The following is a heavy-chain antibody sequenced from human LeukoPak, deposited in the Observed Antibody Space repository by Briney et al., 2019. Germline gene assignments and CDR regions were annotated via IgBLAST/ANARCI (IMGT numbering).Heavy chain of an antibody. V-gene: IGHV3-66*02. CDR2: IYSGGST. J-gene: IGHJ5*02. CDR3: ARMEGYCSSTSCPAGFDP. CDR1: GFTVSSNY. D-gene: IGHD2-2*01. Sequence: GGSLRLSXAASGFTVSSNYMSWVRQAPGKGLEWVSVIYSGGSTYYADSVKGRFTISRDNSKNTLYFQMNSLRAEDTAVYYCARMEGYCSSTSCPAGFDPWGQGTLVTVSS.